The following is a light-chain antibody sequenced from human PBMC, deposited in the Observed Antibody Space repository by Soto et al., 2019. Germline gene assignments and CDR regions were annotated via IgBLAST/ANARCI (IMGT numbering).Light chain of an antibody. CDR3: AGWNASVWV. Sequence: QSVLTQPPSASGTPGQRVTISCSGSTSNIGSNYVYWYQHVPGTAPKLLIYRSSQRPSGVPDRFSASKSGTSASLVISGLRAEDEADYYCAGWNASVWVFGGGTKVTVL. V-gene: IGLV1-47*01. CDR2: RSS. CDR1: TSNIGSNY. J-gene: IGLJ3*02.